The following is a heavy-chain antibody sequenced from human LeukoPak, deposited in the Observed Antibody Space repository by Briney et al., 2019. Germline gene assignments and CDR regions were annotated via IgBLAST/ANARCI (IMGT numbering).Heavy chain of an antibody. CDR1: GFSFSNFS. D-gene: IGHD5-18*01. Sequence: GRSLRLSCAASGFSFSNFSMHWVRQAPGKGLEWVAVTSYDGTNKYYADSVKGRFTISRDNAKNTLYLQMNSLRAEDTAVYFCARGGSDTAMAHDYWGQGTLVTVSS. V-gene: IGHV3-30-3*01. CDR2: TSYDGTNK. J-gene: IGHJ4*02. CDR3: ARGGSDTAMAHDY.